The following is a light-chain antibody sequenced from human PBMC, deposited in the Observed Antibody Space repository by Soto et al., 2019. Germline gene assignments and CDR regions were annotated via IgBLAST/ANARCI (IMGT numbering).Light chain of an antibody. CDR3: QQYGSYSRT. CDR1: QGINSL. CDR2: AAS. V-gene: IGKV1-9*01. Sequence: DIQLSQSPSSLSASVGDRVTITCRASQGINSLLAWYQQKPGKAPKLLIFAASTLPSGVPSRFSGSGSGTEFTLTISSLQPEDFATYYCQQYGSYSRTFGQGTKVDIK. J-gene: IGKJ1*01.